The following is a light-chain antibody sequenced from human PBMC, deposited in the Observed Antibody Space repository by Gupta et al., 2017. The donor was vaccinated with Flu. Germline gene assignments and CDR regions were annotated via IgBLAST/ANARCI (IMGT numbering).Light chain of an antibody. CDR3: QQLSAWPCA. CDR1: HSVSSF. J-gene: IGKJ2*02. Sequence: TVLAHSPATLSLSAGERATLSCRASHSVSSFVAWYQQKPGQAPRLLIYDATNRAPGIPARFSGSRCGTQFPLTISSRELEDSAVYYCQQLSAWPCAFGQGTKLETK. CDR2: DAT. V-gene: IGKV3-11*01.